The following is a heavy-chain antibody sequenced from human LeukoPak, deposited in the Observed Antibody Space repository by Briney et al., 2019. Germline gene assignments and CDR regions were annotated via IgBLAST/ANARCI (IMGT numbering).Heavy chain of an antibody. J-gene: IGHJ4*02. CDR2: INHSGST. D-gene: IGHD3-22*01. CDR3: ARGRLKYYYDSTIFDY. V-gene: IGHV4-34*01. CDR1: GGSFSGYY. Sequence: PSETLSLTCAVYGGSFSGYYWSWIRQPPGKGLEWIGEINHSGSTNYNPSLKSRVTISVDTSKNQFSLKLSSVTAADTAVYYCARGRLKYYYDSTIFDYWGQGTLLTVSS.